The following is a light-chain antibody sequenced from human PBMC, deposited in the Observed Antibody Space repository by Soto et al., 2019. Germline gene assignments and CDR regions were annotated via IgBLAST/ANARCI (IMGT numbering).Light chain of an antibody. Sequence: EIVLTQPPGTLSLSPGERATLSCRASQSVSSSYLAWYQQKPGQAPRLLIYGASSRATGIPDRFSGSGSVTDFTLTISRLEPEDFAVYYCQQYGSSPVTFGQGTKVDIK. CDR1: QSVSSSY. J-gene: IGKJ2*01. CDR3: QQYGSSPVT. CDR2: GAS. V-gene: IGKV3-20*01.